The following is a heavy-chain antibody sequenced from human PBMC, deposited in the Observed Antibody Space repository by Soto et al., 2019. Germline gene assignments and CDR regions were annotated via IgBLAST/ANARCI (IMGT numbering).Heavy chain of an antibody. Sequence: QVQLMQSGAEVKKPGASVKVSCKASGDTFTDYYIHWVRQAPGQGLEWMGTVNPSGGHTTYAQHFLGRVTRTRDTSTSPLYMELTSLTSDDTAIYYCARGGHVVVVTAALDYWGQGTLVTVSS. D-gene: IGHD2-21*02. CDR3: ARGGHVVVVTAALDY. J-gene: IGHJ4*02. CDR1: GDTFTDYY. CDR2: VNPSGGHT. V-gene: IGHV1-46*01.